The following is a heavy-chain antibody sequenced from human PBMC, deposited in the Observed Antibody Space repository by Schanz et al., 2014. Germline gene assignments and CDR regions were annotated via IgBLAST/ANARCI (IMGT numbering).Heavy chain of an antibody. Sequence: QVQLVESGGGVVQPGRSRRLSCEASGFTFSSYGMHWVRQAPGKGLEWVAVISYDGNTKYYADSVKGRFIVSRDNSKNTVNLQMNSLRVEDTAVYYCVMGGYQLHHWGQGTLVTVSS. CDR2: ISYDGNTK. CDR1: GFTFSSYG. V-gene: IGHV3-30*03. J-gene: IGHJ4*02. D-gene: IGHD1-7*01. CDR3: VMGGYQLHH.